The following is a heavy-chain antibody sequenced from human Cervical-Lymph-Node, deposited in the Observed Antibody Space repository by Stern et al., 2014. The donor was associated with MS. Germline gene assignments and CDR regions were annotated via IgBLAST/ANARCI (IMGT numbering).Heavy chain of an antibody. CDR3: ARWWAGGLDP. Sequence: QVQLVQSGAEVKKPGASVKVSCKASGYTFPSYAMHWVRQAPGQRLEWIGWINDGNGNTKYSQKCQGRVTITRDTSASTAYMELSSLRSEDTAVYYCARWWAGGLDPWGQGTLVTVSS. J-gene: IGHJ5*02. V-gene: IGHV1-3*01. D-gene: IGHD2-15*01. CDR2: INDGNGNT. CDR1: GYTFPSYA.